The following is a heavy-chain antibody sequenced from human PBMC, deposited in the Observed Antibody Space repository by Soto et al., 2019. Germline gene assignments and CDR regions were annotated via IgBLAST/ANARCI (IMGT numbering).Heavy chain of an antibody. D-gene: IGHD1-20*01. V-gene: IGHV3-23*01. CDR2: TGATGRTT. Sequence: GGSLRLSCAASGLTFNIYAMTWVRQAPGKGLEWVSTTGATGRTTYYADSVKGRFTVSRDNSKNTLDLHMSSLRAEDTAVYYCATVHNTSRSFDYWGQGTLVTVAS. CDR3: ATVHNTSRSFDY. J-gene: IGHJ4*02. CDR1: GLTFNIYA.